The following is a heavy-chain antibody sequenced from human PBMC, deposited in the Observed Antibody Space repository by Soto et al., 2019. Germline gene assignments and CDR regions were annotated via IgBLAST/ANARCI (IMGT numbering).Heavy chain of an antibody. D-gene: IGHD4-17*01. Sequence: EVQLVESGGGLVQPGGSLRLSCAASGFTFSSYSMNWVRQAPGKGLEWVSYISSSSSTIYYEDSVKGRFTISRDNAKNSLYLQMNSLRAEDTAVYYCARDDYGDYWGSEYFQHWGQGTLVTVSS. J-gene: IGHJ1*01. CDR2: ISSSSSTI. CDR1: GFTFSSYS. CDR3: ARDDYGDYWGSEYFQH. V-gene: IGHV3-48*01.